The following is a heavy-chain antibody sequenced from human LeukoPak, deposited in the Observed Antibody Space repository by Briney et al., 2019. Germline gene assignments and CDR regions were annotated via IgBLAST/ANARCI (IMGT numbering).Heavy chain of an antibody. D-gene: IGHD6-13*01. J-gene: IGHJ4*02. CDR1: GGSINSYY. CDR3: ARGGIAAAGIEDY. V-gene: IGHV4-59*08. CDR2: IYYSGST. Sequence: SETLSLTCTVSGGSINSYYWSWIRQPPGKGLEWIGYIYYSGSTNYNPSLKSRVTISVDTSKNQFSLKLSSVTAADTAVYYCARGGIAAAGIEDYWGQGTLVTVSS.